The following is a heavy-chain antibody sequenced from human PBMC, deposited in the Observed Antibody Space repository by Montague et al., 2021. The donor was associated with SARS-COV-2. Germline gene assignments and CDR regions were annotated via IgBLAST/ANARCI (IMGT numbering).Heavy chain of an antibody. CDR1: GGSISSSSYY. Sequence: SETLSLTCTVSGGSISSSSYYWGWIRQPPGKGPEWIGSIYYSGTTYYNPSLRSRVTISVDTSKNQFSLRLSSVTAADTAVFYCAREVAGDWYFDLWGRGTLVTVSS. V-gene: IGHV4-39*02. D-gene: IGHD7-27*01. CDR2: IYYSGTT. CDR3: AREVAGDWYFDL. J-gene: IGHJ2*01.